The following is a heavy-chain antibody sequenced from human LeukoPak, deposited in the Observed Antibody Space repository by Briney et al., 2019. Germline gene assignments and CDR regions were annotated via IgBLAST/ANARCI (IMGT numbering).Heavy chain of an antibody. CDR2: IWYDGSNK. D-gene: IGHD3-9*01. V-gene: IGHV3-33*01. Sequence: GGSLRLSCAASGFTFSSYDMHWVRQAPGKGLEWVAVIWYDGSNKYYADSVKGRFTISRDNSKNTLYLQMNSLRAEDTAVYYCAANWFLSLYWGQGTLVTVSS. CDR3: AANWFLSLY. J-gene: IGHJ4*02. CDR1: GFTFSSYD.